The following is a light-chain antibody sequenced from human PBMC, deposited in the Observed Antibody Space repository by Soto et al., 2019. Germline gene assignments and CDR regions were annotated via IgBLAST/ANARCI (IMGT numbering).Light chain of an antibody. CDR2: TNN. CDR1: GSNIGNNT. J-gene: IGLJ2*01. CDR3: AAWDDSLNGVV. V-gene: IGLV1-44*01. Sequence: QLVLTQPPSASGTPGQRVTLSCSGSGSNIGNNTVNWYQQLPGTAPKLLIYTNNQRPSGVPDRFSGSKSGTSASLAISGLQSEDEADFYCAAWDDSLNGVVFGGGTKVTVL.